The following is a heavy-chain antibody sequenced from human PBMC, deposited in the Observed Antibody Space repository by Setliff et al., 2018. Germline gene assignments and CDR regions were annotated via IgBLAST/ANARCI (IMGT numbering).Heavy chain of an antibody. CDR3: ARDYQGGWFDP. CDR1: GGSTSSFY. J-gene: IGHJ5*02. Sequence: SETLSLTCTISGGSTSSFYWSWIRQAPGKGLEWIGYVDHSGSTNFSPSLKSRGTISVDTSKTQVSLTLTSVTAADTAVYYCARDYQGGWFDPWGPGTLVTVSS. CDR2: VDHSGST. D-gene: IGHD3-16*01. V-gene: IGHV4-59*01.